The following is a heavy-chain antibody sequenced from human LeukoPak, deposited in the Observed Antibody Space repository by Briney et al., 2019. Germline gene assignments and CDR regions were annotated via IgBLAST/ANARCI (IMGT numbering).Heavy chain of an antibody. V-gene: IGHV3-33*01. CDR2: IWYDGSNK. CDR3: ARDPAIYYFDY. D-gene: IGHD6-25*01. J-gene: IGHJ4*02. CDR1: GFTFSSYG. Sequence: PGGSLRLSCAASGFTFSSYGMYWVRQAPGKGLEWVAVIWYDGSNKYYADPVKGRFTISRDNSKNTLYLQMNSLRAEDTAVYYCARDPAIYYFDYWGQGTLVTVSS.